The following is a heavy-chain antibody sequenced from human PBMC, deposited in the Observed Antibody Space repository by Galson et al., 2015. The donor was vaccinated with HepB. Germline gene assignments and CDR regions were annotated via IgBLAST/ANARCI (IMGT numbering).Heavy chain of an antibody. V-gene: IGHV1-46*04. CDR1: GYTFTRYY. CDR3: AREFYGMDV. CDR2: INPSGGST. Sequence: SVKVSCKASGYTFTRYYMHWVRQAPGQGLEWMGIINPSGGSTSYAQKLQGRVPMTRDTSTSTVYMELSSLRSEDTAVYYCAREFYGMDVWGQGTTVTVSS. J-gene: IGHJ6*02.